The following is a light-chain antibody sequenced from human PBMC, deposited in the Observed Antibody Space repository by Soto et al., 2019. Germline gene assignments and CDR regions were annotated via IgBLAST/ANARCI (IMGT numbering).Light chain of an antibody. Sequence: QSALTQPASVSGSAGQSITISCTGTSSDVGGYNYVSWYQQHPGKAPKLMIYEGSKRPSGVSNRFSGSKSGNTASLTISGLQAEDEADYYCCSYARSTSYVFGSGTKVTVL. V-gene: IGLV2-23*01. J-gene: IGLJ1*01. CDR2: EGS. CDR3: CSYARSTSYV. CDR1: SSDVGGYNY.